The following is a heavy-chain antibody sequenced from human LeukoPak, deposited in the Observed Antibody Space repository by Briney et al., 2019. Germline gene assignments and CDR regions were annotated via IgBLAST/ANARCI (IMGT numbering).Heavy chain of an antibody. V-gene: IGHV4-38-2*02. CDR2: IYYSGST. Sequence: SETLSLTCTVSGYSISSGNFWGWIRQPPGKGLEWIGSIYYSGSTYYNPSLKSRVTISVDTSKNQFSLKLSSVTAADTAVYYCARENFYDSSGHPIFDYWGQGTLVTVSS. CDR3: ARENFYDSSGHPIFDY. D-gene: IGHD3-22*01. CDR1: GYSISSGNF. J-gene: IGHJ4*02.